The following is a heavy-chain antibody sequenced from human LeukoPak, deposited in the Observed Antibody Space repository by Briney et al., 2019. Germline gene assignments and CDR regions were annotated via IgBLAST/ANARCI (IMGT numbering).Heavy chain of an antibody. CDR2: ISGSGGST. CDR1: GFTFSSYG. J-gene: IGHJ6*03. Sequence: GGTLRLSCAASGFTFSSYGMSWVRQAPGKGLEWVSAISGSGGSTYYADSVKGRFTISRDNSKNTLYLQMNSLRAEDTAVYYCARRSSSSWSYYYYYYMDVWGKGTTVTVSS. D-gene: IGHD6-13*01. V-gene: IGHV3-23*01. CDR3: ARRSSSSWSYYYYYYMDV.